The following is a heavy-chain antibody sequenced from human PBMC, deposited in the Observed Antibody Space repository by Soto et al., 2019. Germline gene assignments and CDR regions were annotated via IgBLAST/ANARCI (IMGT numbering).Heavy chain of an antibody. CDR2: IIPIFGTA. CDR3: ARRWDTYSSGWYGMDV. Sequence: SVKVSCKASGGTFSSYAISWVRQAPGQGLEWMGGIIPIFGTANYAQKFQGRVTITADESTSTAYMELSSLRSEDTAVYYCARRWDTYSSGWYGMDVWGQGTTVTVSS. D-gene: IGHD6-19*01. J-gene: IGHJ6*02. CDR1: GGTFSSYA. V-gene: IGHV1-69*13.